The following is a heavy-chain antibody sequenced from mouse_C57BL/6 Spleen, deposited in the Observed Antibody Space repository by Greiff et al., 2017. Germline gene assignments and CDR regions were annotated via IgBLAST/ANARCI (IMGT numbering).Heavy chain of an antibody. CDR3: GRGGYGSSYGYFDV. CDR2: IRSKSSNYAT. D-gene: IGHD1-1*01. CDR1: GFTFNTYA. Sequence: EVKVEESGGGLVQPKGSLKLSCAASGFTFNTYAMHWVRQAPGKGLEWVARIRSKSSNYATYYADSVKDRFTISRDDSQSMLYLQMNNLKTEDTAMYYCGRGGYGSSYGYFDVWGTGTTVTVSS. V-gene: IGHV10-3*01. J-gene: IGHJ1*03.